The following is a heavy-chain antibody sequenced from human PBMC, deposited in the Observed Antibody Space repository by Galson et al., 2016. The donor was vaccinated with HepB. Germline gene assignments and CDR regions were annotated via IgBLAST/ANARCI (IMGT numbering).Heavy chain of an antibody. J-gene: IGHJ4*02. D-gene: IGHD4-17*01. CDR2: THHSGST. CDR1: GDSISSGGYS. Sequence: TLSLTCTVSGDSISSGGYSWSWIRQPPGKGLEWIGYTHHSGSTNYKSSLKSRVTISVDTSKNQFSLKLGSLTAADTAVYYCARRLNYGDYAFDYWGQGTLVAVSS. CDR3: ARRLNYGDYAFDY. V-gene: IGHV4-30-2*02.